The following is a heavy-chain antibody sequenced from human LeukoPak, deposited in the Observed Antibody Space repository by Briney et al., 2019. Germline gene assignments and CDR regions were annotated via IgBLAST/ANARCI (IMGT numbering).Heavy chain of an antibody. V-gene: IGHV3-7*01. CDR2: INQDGSEK. Sequence: PGGSLRLSCAASGFTFSSYWMNWVRQAPGKGLEWVANINQDGSEKKYVDSVKGRFTVSRDNAENSLYLQMNSLRAEDTAVYYCVKDSSAYSWAEYLQEWGQGTLVTVTS. J-gene: IGHJ1*01. CDR3: VKDSSAYSWAEYLQE. CDR1: GFTFSSYW. D-gene: IGHD3-22*01.